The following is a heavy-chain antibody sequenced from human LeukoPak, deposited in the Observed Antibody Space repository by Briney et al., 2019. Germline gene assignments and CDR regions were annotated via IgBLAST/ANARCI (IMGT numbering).Heavy chain of an antibody. V-gene: IGHV1-2*02. J-gene: IGHJ6*03. D-gene: IGHD2-8*01. CDR3: ARGPNHYYYMDF. Sequence: GASVKVSCKASGYSLTGYYIHWVRQGPGQGLEWMGWINPDGGVTKSAQKFQGRVTMTGDKSINTVYMELSGLTSDDTALYYCARGPNHYYYMDFWGKGTTVSVSS. CDR1: GYSLTGYY. CDR2: INPDGGVT.